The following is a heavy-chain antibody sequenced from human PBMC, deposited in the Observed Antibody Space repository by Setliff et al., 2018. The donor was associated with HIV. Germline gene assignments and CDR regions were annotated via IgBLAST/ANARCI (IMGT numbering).Heavy chain of an antibody. CDR3: AKDLGVAAAGAYDAFDI. D-gene: IGHD6-13*01. CDR2: ISGSGGST. V-gene: IGHV3-23*01. Sequence: PGGSLRLSCAASGFTFSSYAMSWVRQAPGKGLEWVSAISGSGGSTYYADSVKGRFTISRDNSKNTLYLQMNSLRAEDTAVYYCAKDLGVAAAGAYDAFDIWGQGTMVTVS. J-gene: IGHJ3*02. CDR1: GFTFSSYA.